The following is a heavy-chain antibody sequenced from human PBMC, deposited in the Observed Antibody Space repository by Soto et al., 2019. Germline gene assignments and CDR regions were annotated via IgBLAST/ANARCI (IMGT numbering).Heavy chain of an antibody. D-gene: IGHD3-16*01. CDR2: SNAYNGNT. CDR3: AMVDVYVTPSPQDV. Sequence: QVHLVQSGAEVKNPGASVKVSCKASGYSFTRYGIGWARQAPGQGLEGMGWSNAYNGNTNYAQNLQGRLTLTTDTSTTTAYMELRSLRSNDTAIYYCAMVDVYVTPSPQDVWGQGTTVTVSS. J-gene: IGHJ6*02. V-gene: IGHV1-18*01. CDR1: GYSFTRYG.